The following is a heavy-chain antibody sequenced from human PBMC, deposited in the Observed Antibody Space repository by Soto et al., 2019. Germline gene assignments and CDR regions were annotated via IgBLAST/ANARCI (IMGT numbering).Heavy chain of an antibody. CDR3: ARDRYSYYDFWSGSLPYYYFGMDV. V-gene: IGHV3-7*01. D-gene: IGHD3-3*01. CDR1: GFTFSSYW. Sequence: GGSLRLSCAASGFTFSSYWMSWVRQAPGKGLEWVANIKQDGSEKYYVDSVKGRFTISRDNAKNSLYLQMNSLRAEDTAVYYCARDRYSYYDFWSGSLPYYYFGMDVWGQGATVTVSS. CDR2: IKQDGSEK. J-gene: IGHJ6*02.